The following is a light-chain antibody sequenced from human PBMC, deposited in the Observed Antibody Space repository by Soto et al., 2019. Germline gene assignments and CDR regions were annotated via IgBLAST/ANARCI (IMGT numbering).Light chain of an antibody. CDR2: GAS. V-gene: IGKV3-20*01. Sequence: DIELTQSPGTLSLSPGERATLSCRASQTVSSSLAWYQQKPGQAPRLLIFGASTRAAGFPDRFSGSGSGTDFTLTISRLDPEDFAVYYCQQYGSSPRTFGQGTKVEIK. J-gene: IGKJ1*01. CDR1: QTVSSS. CDR3: QQYGSSPRT.